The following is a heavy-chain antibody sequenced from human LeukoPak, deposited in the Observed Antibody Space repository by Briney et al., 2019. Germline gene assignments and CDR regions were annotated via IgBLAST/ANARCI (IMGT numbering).Heavy chain of an antibody. CDR1: GGTFSSYA. D-gene: IGHD5-24*01. V-gene: IGHV1-69*01. J-gene: IGHJ3*02. CDR2: IIPIFGTA. CDR3: AGGEKRWLQLTAFDI. Sequence: SVKVSCKASGGTFSSYAISWVRPAPGQGLEWMGGIIPIFGTANYAQKFQGRVTITADESTSTAYMELSSLRSEDTAVYYCAGGEKRWLQLTAFDIWGQGTMVTVSS.